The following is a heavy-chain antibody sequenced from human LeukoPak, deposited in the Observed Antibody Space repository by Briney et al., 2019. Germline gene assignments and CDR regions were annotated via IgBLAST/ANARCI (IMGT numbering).Heavy chain of an antibody. CDR3: ARQTGSGLFILP. D-gene: IGHD3/OR15-3a*01. CDR1: GGSISSSSYY. V-gene: IGHV4-39*01. CDR2: IYYSGST. Sequence: SETLSLTCTVSGGSISSSSYYWGWIRQPPGKGLEWIGSIYYSGSTYYNPSLKSRVTISVGTSKKQFSLKLRSVTAADTAVYYCARQTGSGLFILPGGQGTLVTVSS. J-gene: IGHJ4*02.